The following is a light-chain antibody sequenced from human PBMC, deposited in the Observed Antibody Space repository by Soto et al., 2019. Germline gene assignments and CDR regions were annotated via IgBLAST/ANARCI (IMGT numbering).Light chain of an antibody. CDR1: SGHSSYA. Sequence: QLVLTQSPSASASLGASVRLTCTLSSGHSSYAIAWHQQQPEKGPRFLMKLNSDGSQTKGDGIPDRFSGSTSGAERYLTISSLQFEDETDYYCQTWGTGIVVFGGGTKLTVL. CDR2: LNSDGSQ. V-gene: IGLV4-69*01. J-gene: IGLJ2*01. CDR3: QTWGTGIVV.